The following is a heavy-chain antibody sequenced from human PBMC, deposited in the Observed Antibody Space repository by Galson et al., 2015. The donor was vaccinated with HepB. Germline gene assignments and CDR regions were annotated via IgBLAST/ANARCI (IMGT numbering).Heavy chain of an antibody. CDR3: AKDAGSGTYYATYYFDY. D-gene: IGHD3-10*01. CDR1: GFTFSDYA. J-gene: IGHJ4*02. CDR2: LSTSGGSA. V-gene: IGHV3-23*01. Sequence: SLRLSCAASGFTFSDYAMSWVRQAPGRGLEWVSGLSTSGGSAYSAESVQGRFIISRDNSRNTLFLQLHDLRAEDTAVYYCAKDAGSGTYYATYYFDYWGQGTLVAVSS.